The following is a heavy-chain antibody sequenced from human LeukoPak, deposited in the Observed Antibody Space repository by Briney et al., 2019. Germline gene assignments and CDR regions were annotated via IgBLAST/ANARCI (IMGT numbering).Heavy chain of an antibody. CDR2: INPNGGST. Sequence: ASVKVSCKASGYTFTSYYMHWVRQAPGQGLEWMGIINPNGGSTSYAQKFQGRVTMTRDTSTSTVYMELSSLRSEDTAVYYCARDHTKGPMADVWGKGTTVTVSS. J-gene: IGHJ6*04. V-gene: IGHV1-46*03. D-gene: IGHD3-10*01. CDR1: GYTFTSYY. CDR3: ARDHTKGPMADV.